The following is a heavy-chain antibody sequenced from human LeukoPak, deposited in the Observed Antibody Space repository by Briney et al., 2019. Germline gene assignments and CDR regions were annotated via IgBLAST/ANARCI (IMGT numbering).Heavy chain of an antibody. CDR1: GFTFSTYA. V-gene: IGHV3-21*01. CDR3: ASYYGLDY. J-gene: IGHJ4*02. D-gene: IGHD1-26*01. CDR2: ISSGSSYI. Sequence: GGSLRLSCAASGFTFSTYAMTWVRQAPGKGLEWIASISSGSSYIYYANSVKGRFTISRDNAKNSVYLQMNSLRAEDTAIYYCASYYGLDYWGQGTLVTVSS.